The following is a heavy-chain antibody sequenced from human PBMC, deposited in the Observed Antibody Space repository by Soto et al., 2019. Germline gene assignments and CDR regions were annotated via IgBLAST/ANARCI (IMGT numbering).Heavy chain of an antibody. CDR3: ARAAPGGYSYGYYYYGMDV. CDR2: IDPSDSYT. V-gene: IGHV5-10-1*01. Sequence: PGESLKISCKGSGYSFTSYWISWVRQMPGKGLEWMGRIDPSDSYTNYSPSFQGHVTISADKSISTAYLQWSSLKASDTAVYYCARAAPGGYSYGYYYYGMDVWGQGTTVTVSS. CDR1: GYSFTSYW. D-gene: IGHD5-18*01. J-gene: IGHJ6*02.